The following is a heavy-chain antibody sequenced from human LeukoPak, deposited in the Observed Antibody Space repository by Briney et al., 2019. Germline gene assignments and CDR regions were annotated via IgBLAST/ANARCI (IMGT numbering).Heavy chain of an antibody. D-gene: IGHD3-9*01. CDR2: IYYSGST. CDR3: ARSADILTGYFRPYYMDV. V-gene: IGHV4-59*01. CDR1: GGSISSYY. J-gene: IGHJ6*03. Sequence: SETLSLTCTVSGGSISSYYWSWIRQPPGKGLEWIGYIYYSGSTNYNPSLKSRVTISVDTSKNQFSLKLSSVTAADTAVYYCARSADILTGYFRPYYMDVWGKGTTVTVSS.